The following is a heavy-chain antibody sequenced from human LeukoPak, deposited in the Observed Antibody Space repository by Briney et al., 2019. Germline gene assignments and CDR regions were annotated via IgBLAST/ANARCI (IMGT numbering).Heavy chain of an antibody. J-gene: IGHJ4*02. CDR3: AKGRSLKQWLTDSGAEYLEY. CDR2: ITWNTGQI. V-gene: IGHV3-9*01. D-gene: IGHD2/OR15-2a*01. CDR1: GFSFDDYA. Sequence: GGSLRLSCAASGFSFDDYAMYWVRQAPGKGLEWVSGITWNTGQIEYADSVRGRFTISRDNAKKSLYLQMSSLRTEDTALYFCAKGRSLKQWLTDSGAEYLEYWGQGALVTVSS.